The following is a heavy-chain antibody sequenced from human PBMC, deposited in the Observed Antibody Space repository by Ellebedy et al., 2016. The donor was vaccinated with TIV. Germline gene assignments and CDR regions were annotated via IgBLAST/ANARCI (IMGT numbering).Heavy chain of an antibody. CDR3: ARVVWQQPVSYAFDI. D-gene: IGHD6-13*01. J-gene: IGHJ3*02. CDR1: GGSISSYY. CDR2: IYYSEST. V-gene: IGHV4-59*01. Sequence: MPSETLSLTCTVSGGSISSYYWSRIRQPPGKGLEWIGYIYYSESTNYNPSLKSRVTISVDTSKNQFSLRLSSVTAADTAVYYCARVVWQQPVSYAFDIWGQGTMVTVSS.